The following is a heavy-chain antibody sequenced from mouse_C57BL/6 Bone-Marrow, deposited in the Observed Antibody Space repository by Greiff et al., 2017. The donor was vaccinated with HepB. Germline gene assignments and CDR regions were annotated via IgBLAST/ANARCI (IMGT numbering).Heavy chain of an antibody. CDR3: ARDRDYGSTLFDY. J-gene: IGHJ2*01. CDR1: GFTFSSYG. D-gene: IGHD1-1*01. V-gene: IGHV5-6-3*01. CDR2: INSNGGST. Sequence: EVMLVESGGGFVQPGGSLKLSCAASGFTFSSYGMSWVRQTPDKRLELVATINSNGGSTYYPDSVKGRFTISRDNAKNTLYMQMSSLKSEDTAMYYCARDRDYGSTLFDYWGQGTTLTVSS.